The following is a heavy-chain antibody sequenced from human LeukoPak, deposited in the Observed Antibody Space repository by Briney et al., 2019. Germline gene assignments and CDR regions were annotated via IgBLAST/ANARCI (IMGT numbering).Heavy chain of an antibody. V-gene: IGHV1-2*02. J-gene: IGHJ5*02. CDR2: INPNSGGT. Sequence: ASVKVSCKASGYTFTGYYMHWVRQAPGQGLEWMGWINPNSGGTNYAQKFQGRVTMTRDTSISTAYLELRRLRSDDTAVYYCARPRGGLRLGELSPWGQGTLVTVSS. D-gene: IGHD3-16*02. CDR3: ARPRGGLRLGELSP. CDR1: GYTFTGYY.